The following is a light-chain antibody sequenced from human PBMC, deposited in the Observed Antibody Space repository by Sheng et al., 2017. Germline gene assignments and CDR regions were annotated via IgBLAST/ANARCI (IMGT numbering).Light chain of an antibody. Sequence: EIVLTQSPGTVSLSPGERVTISCRASQSVRSNFLAWYQQKPGQAPRLLIYGVSTRATGIPDRFIGSGSGTEFTLTISSLQSEDFAVYYCQQHSDWPLTFGGGTKVEIK. J-gene: IGKJ4*01. CDR1: QSVRSN. CDR2: GVS. CDR3: QQHSDWPLT. V-gene: IGKV3-15*01.